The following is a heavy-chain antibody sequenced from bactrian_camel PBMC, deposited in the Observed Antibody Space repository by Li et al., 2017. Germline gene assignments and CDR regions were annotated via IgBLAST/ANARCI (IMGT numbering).Heavy chain of an antibody. D-gene: IGHD7*01. CDR3: AAAGSVNRVVVVPAGTKCRTEYKS. V-gene: IGHV3-2*01. Sequence: HVQLVESGGGSVRAGGSLRLTCTGFTYTYSGYCMGWFRQAPGKEREAVAVLLTGTYITAYSDSVKGRFFVSQDGPKNTLHLQMNNLKPEDTAMYYCAAAGSVNRVVVVPAGTKCRTEYKSRGQGTQVT. CDR1: TYTYSGYC. CDR2: LLTGTYIT. J-gene: IGHJ4*01.